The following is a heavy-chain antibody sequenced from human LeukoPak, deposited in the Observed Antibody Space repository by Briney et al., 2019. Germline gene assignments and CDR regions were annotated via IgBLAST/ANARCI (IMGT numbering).Heavy chain of an antibody. V-gene: IGHV3-33*01. CDR1: GFTFSAYG. CDR2: IWYDGSHK. CDR3: ARGGLERLLFDY. J-gene: IGHJ4*02. D-gene: IGHD1-1*01. Sequence: PGRSLRLSCAASGFTFSAYGMHWVRQAPGKGLVWVAVIWYDGSHKYYADSVKGRFTISRDNSKNTLYLQMNSLRDEDTAVYYCARGGLERLLFDYWGQGTLATVSS.